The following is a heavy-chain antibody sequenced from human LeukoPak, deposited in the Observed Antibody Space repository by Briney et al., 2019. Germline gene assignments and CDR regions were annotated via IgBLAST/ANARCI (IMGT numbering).Heavy chain of an antibody. CDR2: INPNSGDT. V-gene: IGHV1-2*06. D-gene: IGHD2-2*01. CDR1: GYTFTGYH. CDR3: ARDYCSSTSCLFDY. J-gene: IGHJ4*02. Sequence: ASVKVSCKASGYTFTGYHMHWVRQAPGQGLEWMGRINPNSGDTNYAQKFQGRITMTRDTSISTAYMELSRLTSDDTAVYYCARDYCSSTSCLFDYWGQGTLVTVSS.